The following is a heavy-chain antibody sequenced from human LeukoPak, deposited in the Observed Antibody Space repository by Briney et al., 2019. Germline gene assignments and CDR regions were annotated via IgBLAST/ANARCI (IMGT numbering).Heavy chain of an antibody. D-gene: IGHD4-17*01. V-gene: IGHV3-33*01. Sequence: GGSLRLSCAASGFIFSTYGMNWVRQAPGKGLEWVAIIWYDGSNEYYADSVRGRFSISRDNSKSTVYPEMNSLRADDTAIYYCASSTVTTRGVGDFDLWGHGTRVTVSS. CDR2: IWYDGSNE. CDR3: ASSTVTTRGVGDFDL. J-gene: IGHJ3*01. CDR1: GFIFSTYG.